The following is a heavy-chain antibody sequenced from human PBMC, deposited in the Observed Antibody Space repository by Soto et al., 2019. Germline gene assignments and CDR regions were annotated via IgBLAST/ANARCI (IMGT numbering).Heavy chain of an antibody. V-gene: IGHV4-59*01. CDR1: GASITTKS. J-gene: IGHJ4*02. Sequence: QVKLQESGPGLVKPSETLSLTCTVSGASITTKSCNWVRQSPGKGLEWIGYLYYSGTTNYNPSLKSRVTISIDKSKNQISLNLTSVTAADTAIYYCARGLSWSPYFDLWGQGTRVTVSS. D-gene: IGHD6-13*01. CDR2: LYYSGTT. CDR3: ARGLSWSPYFDL.